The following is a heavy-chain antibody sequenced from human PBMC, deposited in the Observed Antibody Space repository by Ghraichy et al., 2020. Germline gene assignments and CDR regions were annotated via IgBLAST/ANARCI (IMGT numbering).Heavy chain of an antibody. CDR3: ARELGYCSGGSCQSDSDY. V-gene: IGHV3-7*03. J-gene: IGHJ4*02. CDR2: IKGDGSDK. CDR1: GFTFSNYY. D-gene: IGHD2-15*01. Sequence: GGSLRLSCAASGFTFSNYYMTWVRQAPGKGLEWVANIKGDGSDKFYVDSGKGRFIISRDNAKNLVYLQMNSLRAEDTAVYYCARELGYCSGGSCQSDSDYWGQGTLVTVSS.